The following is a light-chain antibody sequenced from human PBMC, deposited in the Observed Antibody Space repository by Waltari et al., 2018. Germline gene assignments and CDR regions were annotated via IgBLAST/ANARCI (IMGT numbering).Light chain of an antibody. CDR3: QQRRAWPPS. J-gene: IGKJ2*03. Sequence: VLTKFPPLLFLPSEERAPLACGASQSVHNCLAWYQQKPGQAPRLLIYNVSNRATDIPARFSGSGSATDFTLTISSLQPDDFAAYYCQQRRAWPPSFGDGTKLEIK. V-gene: IGKV3-11*01. CDR2: NVS. CDR1: QSVHNC.